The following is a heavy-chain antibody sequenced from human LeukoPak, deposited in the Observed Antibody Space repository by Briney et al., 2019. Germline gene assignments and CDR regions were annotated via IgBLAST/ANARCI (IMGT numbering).Heavy chain of an antibody. J-gene: IGHJ4*02. D-gene: IGHD2-21*02. CDR3: ASVVVTAIRDY. Sequence: GGSLRLSCAASGFTVSSNYMSWVRQAPGKGLEWVSVIYSGGSTYYADSVKGRFTISRDNSKNTLYLQMNSLRAEDTAIYYCASVVVTAIRDYWGQGTLVTISS. CDR1: GFTVSSNY. V-gene: IGHV3-53*01. CDR2: IYSGGST.